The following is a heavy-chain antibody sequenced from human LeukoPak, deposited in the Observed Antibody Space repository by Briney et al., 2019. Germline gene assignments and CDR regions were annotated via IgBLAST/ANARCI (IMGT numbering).Heavy chain of an antibody. Sequence: ASVKVSCKASGYTFTSYGISWVRQAPGQGLEWMGWISAYNGNTNYAQKLQGRVTMTTDTSTSTAYMELRSLRSDDTAVYYCARGAGIVGATRSLSFDYWGQGTLVTVSS. CDR1: GYTFTSYG. D-gene: IGHD1-26*01. J-gene: IGHJ4*02. CDR3: ARGAGIVGATRSLSFDY. CDR2: ISAYNGNT. V-gene: IGHV1-18*01.